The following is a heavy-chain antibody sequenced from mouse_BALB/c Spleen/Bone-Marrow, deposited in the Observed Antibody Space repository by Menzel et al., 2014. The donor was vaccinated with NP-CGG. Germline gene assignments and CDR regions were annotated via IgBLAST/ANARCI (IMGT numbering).Heavy chain of an antibody. V-gene: IGHV14-3*02. Sequence: EVKLVESGAELVKPGASVKLSCTASGFNIKDTYMHWVKQRPEQGLEWIGRIDPANGNTKYDPKFQGKATITADTSSNTAYLQLSSLTSEDTAVYYCAFYYYGSSPFAYWGQGTLVTVSA. J-gene: IGHJ3*01. D-gene: IGHD1-1*01. CDR1: GFNIKDTY. CDR2: IDPANGNT. CDR3: AFYYYGSSPFAY.